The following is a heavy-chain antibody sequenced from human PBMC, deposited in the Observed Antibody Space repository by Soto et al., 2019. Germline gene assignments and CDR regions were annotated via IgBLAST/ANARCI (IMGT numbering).Heavy chain of an antibody. D-gene: IGHD2-2*01. CDR1: GGSFSGYY. CDR3: AREVDIVVVPAALGGDMDV. CDR2: INHSGST. Sequence: SETLSLTCAVYGGSFSGYYWSWIRQPPGKGLEWIGEINHSGSTNYNPSLKSRVTISVDTSKNQFSLKLSSVTAADTAVYYCAREVDIVVVPAALGGDMDVWGQGTTVTGS. V-gene: IGHV4-34*01. J-gene: IGHJ6*02.